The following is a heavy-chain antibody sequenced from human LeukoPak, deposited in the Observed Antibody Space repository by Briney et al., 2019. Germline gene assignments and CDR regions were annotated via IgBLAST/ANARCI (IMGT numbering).Heavy chain of an antibody. J-gene: IGHJ4*02. D-gene: IGHD1-26*01. Sequence: PSETLSLTCTVSGGSISSYYWSWIRQPPGKGLEWIGYIYYSGSTNYNPSLKSRVTISVDASKNQFSLKLSSVTAADTAVYYCARTPLVRATIWEFDYWGQGTLVTVSS. CDR2: IYYSGST. CDR3: ARTPLVRATIWEFDY. V-gene: IGHV4-59*01. CDR1: GGSISSYY.